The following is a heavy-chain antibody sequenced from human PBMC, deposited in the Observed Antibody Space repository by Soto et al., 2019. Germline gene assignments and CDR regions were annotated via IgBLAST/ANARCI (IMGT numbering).Heavy chain of an antibody. J-gene: IGHJ3*02. Sequence: QVQLVQSGAEVKKPGSSVKVSCKASGGTFSSYAISWVRQAPGQGLEWMGGIIPIFGTANYAQKFQGRVTITADESTSTAYMELSSLRSEDTAVYYCARETEMPNLGAFDIWGQGRMVTVSS. CDR3: ARETEMPNLGAFDI. V-gene: IGHV1-69*01. CDR1: GGTFSSYA. CDR2: IIPIFGTA. D-gene: IGHD2-2*01.